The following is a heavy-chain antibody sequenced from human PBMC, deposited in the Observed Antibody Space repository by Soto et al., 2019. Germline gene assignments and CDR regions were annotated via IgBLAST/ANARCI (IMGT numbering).Heavy chain of an antibody. V-gene: IGHV4-31*03. CDR1: GGSISSGGYY. Sequence: PSETLSLTCTVSGGSISSGGYYWSWIRQHPGKGLEWIGYIYYSGSTYYNPSLKSRVTISVDTSKNQFSLKLSSVTAADTAVYYCARGSSQSSLITMVRGVTVNGMDVWGQGTTVTVSS. CDR2: IYYSGST. D-gene: IGHD3-10*01. J-gene: IGHJ6*02. CDR3: ARGSSQSSLITMVRGVTVNGMDV.